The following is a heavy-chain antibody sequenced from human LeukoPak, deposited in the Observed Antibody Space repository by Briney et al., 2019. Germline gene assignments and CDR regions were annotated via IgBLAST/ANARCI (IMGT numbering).Heavy chain of an antibody. Sequence: SVKVSCKASGGTFSSYAISWVRQAPGQGLEWMGRIIPIPGIANYAQKFQGRVTITADKSTSTAYMELSSLRSEDTAVYYCARSEDYYDSSGYYDYWGQGTLVTVSS. CDR1: GGTFSSYA. D-gene: IGHD3-22*01. V-gene: IGHV1-69*04. J-gene: IGHJ4*02. CDR3: ARSEDYYDSSGYYDY. CDR2: IIPIPGIA.